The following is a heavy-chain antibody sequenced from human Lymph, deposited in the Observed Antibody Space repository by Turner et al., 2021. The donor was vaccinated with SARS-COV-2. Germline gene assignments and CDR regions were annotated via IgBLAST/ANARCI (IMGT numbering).Heavy chain of an antibody. Sequence: EVRLVESGGGLIQPGGSRRLSCAASGFTVSSNYMSWVRQAPGKGLEWISVIYIGDTTYYADSVKGRFTISRDNTKNTLYLQMNSLRAEDTAVYYCARDLGPLAFDIWGQGTMVTVSS. V-gene: IGHV3-53*01. J-gene: IGHJ3*02. CDR1: GFTVSSNY. CDR3: ARDLGPLAFDI. CDR2: IYIGDTT.